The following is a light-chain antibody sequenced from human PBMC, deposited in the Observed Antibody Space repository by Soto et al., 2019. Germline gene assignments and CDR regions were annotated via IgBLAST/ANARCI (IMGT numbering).Light chain of an antibody. CDR2: EVS. Sequence: QSALTQPPSVSGSPGQSVAISCTGTSSDVGSYNRVSWYQQPPGTAPKLMIYEVSNRPSGVPDRFYGSKSGNTASLTISGLQAEDEADYYCNSYTTANTYVFGTGTKVTVL. CDR3: NSYTTANTYV. J-gene: IGLJ1*01. V-gene: IGLV2-18*02. CDR1: SSDVGSYNR.